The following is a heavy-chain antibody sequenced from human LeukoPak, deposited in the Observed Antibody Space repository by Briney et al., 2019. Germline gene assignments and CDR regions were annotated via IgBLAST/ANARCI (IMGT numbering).Heavy chain of an antibody. CDR2: IYYSGST. V-gene: IGHV4-31*03. CDR3: ARGVITFGGVIVPNEPEFDY. J-gene: IGHJ4*02. Sequence: SETLSLTCTVSGGSISSGGYYWSWIRQHPGKGLEWIGYIYYSGSTYYNPSLKSRVTTSVDTSKNQFSLKLSSVTAADTAVYYCARGVITFGGVIVPNEPEFDYWGQGTLVTVSS. CDR1: GGSISSGGYY. D-gene: IGHD3-16*02.